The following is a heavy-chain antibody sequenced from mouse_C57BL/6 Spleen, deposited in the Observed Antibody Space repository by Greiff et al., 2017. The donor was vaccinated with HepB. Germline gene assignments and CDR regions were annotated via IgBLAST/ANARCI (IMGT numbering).Heavy chain of an antibody. V-gene: IGHV1-82*01. CDR2: IYPGDGDT. Sequence: VQLKQSGPELVKPGASVKISCKASGYAFSSSWMNWVKQRPGKGLEWIGRIYPGDGDTNYNGKFKGKATLTADKSSSTAYMQLSSLTSEDSAVYFCARSSSAARGYFDYWGQGTTLTVSS. CDR1: GYAFSSSW. D-gene: IGHD6-1*01. J-gene: IGHJ2*01. CDR3: ARSSSAARGYFDY.